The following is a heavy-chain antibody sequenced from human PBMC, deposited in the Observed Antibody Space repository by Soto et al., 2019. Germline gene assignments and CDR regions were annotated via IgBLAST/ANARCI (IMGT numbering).Heavy chain of an antibody. CDR2: IIPIFGTA. Sequence: QVQLVQSGAEVKKPGSSVKVSCKASGGTFSSYAISWVRQAPGQGLEWMGGIIPIFGTANYAQKFQGRVTITADESTSTAYMELSSRRSEDTAVYYCARDWGLGGATNYYYGMDVWGQGTTVTVSS. CDR1: GGTFSSYA. V-gene: IGHV1-69*01. D-gene: IGHD7-27*01. CDR3: ARDWGLGGATNYYYGMDV. J-gene: IGHJ6*02.